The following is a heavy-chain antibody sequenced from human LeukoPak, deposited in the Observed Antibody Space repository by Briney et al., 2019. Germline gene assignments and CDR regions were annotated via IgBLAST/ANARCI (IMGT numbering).Heavy chain of an antibody. CDR1: GYTFTGYY. D-gene: IGHD3-9*01. CDR3: ARDIYNGRYFDWLLRHLDY. CDR2: INPNSGGT. V-gene: IGHV1-2*02. J-gene: IGHJ4*02. Sequence: RASVKVSCKASGYTFTGYYMHWVRQAPGQGLEWMGWINPNSGGTNYAQKFQGRVTMTRDTSISTAYVELSRLRSDDTAVYYCARDIYNGRYFDWLLRHLDYWGQGTLVTVSS.